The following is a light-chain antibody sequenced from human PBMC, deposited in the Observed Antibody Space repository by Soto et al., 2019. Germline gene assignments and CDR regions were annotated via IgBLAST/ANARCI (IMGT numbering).Light chain of an antibody. CDR3: QHYNSYSEA. CDR1: QTISSW. V-gene: IGKV1-5*03. CDR2: KAS. J-gene: IGKJ1*01. Sequence: DIQITQSPSTLSGSVGDRVTLTCRASQTISSWLVWYQQKPGKAPKLLIYKASTLKSGVPSRFSGSGSGTEFTLTISSLQPDDFATYYCQHYNSYSEAFGQGTKVDIK.